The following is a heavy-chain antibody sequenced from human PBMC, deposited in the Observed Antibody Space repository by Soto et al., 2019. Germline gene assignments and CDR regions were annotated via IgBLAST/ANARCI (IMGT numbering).Heavy chain of an antibody. CDR1: GGSISSYY. CDR2: IYYSGST. V-gene: IGHV4-59*01. Sequence: SETLSLTCTVSGGSISSYYWSWIRQPPGKGLEWIGYIYYSGSTNYNPSLKSRVTISVDTSKNQLSLKLSSVTAADTAVYYCARDGARDGYKPVYGMDVWGQGTTVTVSS. CDR3: ARDGARDGYKPVYGMDV. D-gene: IGHD5-12*01. J-gene: IGHJ6*02.